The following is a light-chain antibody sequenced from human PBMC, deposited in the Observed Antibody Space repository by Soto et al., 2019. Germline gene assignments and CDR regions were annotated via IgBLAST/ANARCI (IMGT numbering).Light chain of an antibody. CDR1: QSVSSY. V-gene: IGKV3-11*01. J-gene: IGKJ5*01. CDR2: DAS. Sequence: EIVLTQSPPTLSLSPGERVTLYCRDSQSVSSYLAWYQQKPGQAPSLLIYDASNRATGIPARFSGSGSVTEFTLTISSLQSEDFAIYYCEQYNDWPITFGQGTRLGL. CDR3: EQYNDWPIT.